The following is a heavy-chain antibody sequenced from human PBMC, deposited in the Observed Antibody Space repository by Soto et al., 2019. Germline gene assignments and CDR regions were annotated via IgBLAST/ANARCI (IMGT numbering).Heavy chain of an antibody. Sequence: PSETLSLTCAVYGGSFSGYYWGWIRQPPGKGLEWIGEINHSGSTNYNPSLKSRVTISVDTSKNQFSLKLSSVTAADTAVYYCARRVRSSSWKHNWFASWGQGTLVTVSS. V-gene: IGHV4-34*01. D-gene: IGHD6-13*01. CDR1: GGSFSGYY. CDR3: ARRVRSSSWKHNWFAS. CDR2: INHSGST. J-gene: IGHJ5*01.